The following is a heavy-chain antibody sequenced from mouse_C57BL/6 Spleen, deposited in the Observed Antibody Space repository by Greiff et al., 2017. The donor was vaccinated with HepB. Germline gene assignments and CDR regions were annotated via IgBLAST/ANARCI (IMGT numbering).Heavy chain of an antibody. CDR2: IYPRSGNT. D-gene: IGHD1-1*01. CDR1: GYTFTSYG. J-gene: IGHJ1*03. V-gene: IGHV1-81*01. CDR3: ASSYYGSSGWYFDV. Sequence: QVQLQQSGAELARPGASVKLSCKASGYTFTSYGISRVKQRTGQGLEWIGEIYPRSGNTYYNEKFKGKATLTADKSSSTAYMELRSLTSEDSAVYFCASSYYGSSGWYFDVWGTGTTVTVSS.